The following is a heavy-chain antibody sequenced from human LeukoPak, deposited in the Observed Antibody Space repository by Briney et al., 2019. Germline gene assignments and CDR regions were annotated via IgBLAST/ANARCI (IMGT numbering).Heavy chain of an antibody. Sequence: GGSLRLSCAASGFTFSKYDMYWVRQVTGKGLECVSAIGIAGDTKYTDSVKGRFTISRENGKDSLYLHMNSLRAEDTAVYYCAKDYCSSTSCYFHYWGQGTLVTVSS. D-gene: IGHD2-2*01. CDR1: GFTFSKYD. CDR2: IGIAGDT. CDR3: AKDYCSSTSCYFHY. V-gene: IGHV3-13*01. J-gene: IGHJ4*02.